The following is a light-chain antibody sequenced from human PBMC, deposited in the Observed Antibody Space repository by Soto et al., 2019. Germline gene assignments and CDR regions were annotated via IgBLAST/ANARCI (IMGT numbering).Light chain of an antibody. CDR2: GAS. CDR3: HQYGSLYT. Sequence: EIVLTQSPGTLSLSPGERATLSCRASQTVSSSYLAWYQQKPGQAPRLLIYGASSRATGIPDRFSGSGSGTDFTLTINRLEPEDFAVYYCHQYGSLYTFGQGTKLEIK. V-gene: IGKV3-20*01. J-gene: IGKJ2*01. CDR1: QTVSSSY.